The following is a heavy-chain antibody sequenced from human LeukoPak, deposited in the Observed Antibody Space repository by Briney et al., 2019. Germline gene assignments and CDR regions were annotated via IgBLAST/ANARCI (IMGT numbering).Heavy chain of an antibody. CDR3: TTGYGSTWYG. CDR1: GSTFSIAW. CDR2: IKSKIDGGTT. J-gene: IGHJ4*02. Sequence: KTGGPLRLSCAASGSTFSIAWMNWVRQTPGKGLEWVGHIKSKIDGGTTDYAEPVKSRFTISRDDSKNTVYLQMNSLKTEDTAVYYCTTGYGSTWYGWGQGTLVTVSS. V-gene: IGHV3-15*01. D-gene: IGHD6-13*01.